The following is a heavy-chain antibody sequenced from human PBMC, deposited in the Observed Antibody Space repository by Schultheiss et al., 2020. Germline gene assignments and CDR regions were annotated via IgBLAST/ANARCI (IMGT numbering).Heavy chain of an antibody. V-gene: IGHV3-30*03. D-gene: IGHD3-3*01. Sequence: GGSLRLSCAASGFTFSDYYMSWIRQAPGKGLEWVAVISYDGSNKYYADSVKGRFTISRDNSKNTLYLQMNSLRAEDTAVYYCARDRWGDFVLRFLEWLSYMDVWGKGTTVTVSS. CDR3: ARDRWGDFVLRFLEWLSYMDV. CDR1: GFTFSDYY. CDR2: ISYDGSNK. J-gene: IGHJ6*03.